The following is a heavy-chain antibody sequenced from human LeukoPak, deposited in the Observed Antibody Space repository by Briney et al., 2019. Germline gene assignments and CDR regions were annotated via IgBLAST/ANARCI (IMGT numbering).Heavy chain of an antibody. CDR2: IYYSGST. D-gene: IGHD1-26*01. J-gene: IGHJ5*02. CDR1: GGSISSYY. CDR3: ARDYSGSFHNWFDP. Sequence: SETLSLTCTVSGGSISSYYWSWIRQPPGKGLEWIGYIYYSGSTNYNPSLKSRVTISVDTSKNQFSLKLSSVTAADTAVYYCARDYSGSFHNWFDPWGQGTLVTVSS. V-gene: IGHV4-59*12.